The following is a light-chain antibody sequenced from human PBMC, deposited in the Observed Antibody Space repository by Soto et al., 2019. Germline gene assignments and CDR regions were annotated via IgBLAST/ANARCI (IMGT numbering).Light chain of an antibody. CDR1: QSVTSSS. J-gene: IGKJ1*01. CDR3: QQHLGRHT. V-gene: IGKV3-20*01. Sequence: EIVLTQFQCTLSLSPGERATLSCRASQSVTSSSLAWYQQKVGRAPRVLIYGASNRATVIPDRFIGSGSGTDFTLTISSLEPEDSAVYYCQQHLGRHTLGQGTKVDNK. CDR2: GAS.